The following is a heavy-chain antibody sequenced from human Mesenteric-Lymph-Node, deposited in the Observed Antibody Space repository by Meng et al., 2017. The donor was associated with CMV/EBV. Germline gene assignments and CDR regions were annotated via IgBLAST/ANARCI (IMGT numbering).Heavy chain of an antibody. CDR1: GFTFSTYG. J-gene: IGHJ6*02. CDR3: AKWGSGSSVYYYYGMDV. D-gene: IGHD3-10*01. V-gene: IGHV3-30*02. Sequence: GGSLRLSCAASGFTFSTYGMLWVRQAPGKGLEWVAFIRYDGSNKYYADSVKGRFTISRDSSKNMLYLQMTSLRADDTAIYYCAKWGSGSSVYYYYGMDVWGQGTTVTVSS. CDR2: IRYDGSNK.